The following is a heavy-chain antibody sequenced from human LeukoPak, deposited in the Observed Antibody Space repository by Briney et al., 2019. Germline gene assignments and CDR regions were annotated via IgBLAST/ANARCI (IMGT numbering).Heavy chain of an antibody. CDR1: GFTFSNAW. Sequence: GGSLRLSCAASGFTFSNAWMSWVRQAPGKGLEWVGHIKSKTDGGTTDYAAPVKDRFIISRDDSKHTLYLQMNSLKTDDTAVYYCTKYDTSVNFDYWGQGTLVTVSS. D-gene: IGHD3-22*01. CDR3: TKYDTSVNFDY. V-gene: IGHV3-15*01. J-gene: IGHJ4*02. CDR2: IKSKTDGGTT.